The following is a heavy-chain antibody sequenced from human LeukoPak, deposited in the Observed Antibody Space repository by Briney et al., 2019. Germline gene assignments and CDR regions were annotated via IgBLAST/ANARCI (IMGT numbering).Heavy chain of an antibody. D-gene: IGHD3-3*01. Sequence: SETLSLTCTVSGGSISSYYWSWIRQPPGKGLEWIGYIYYSGSTNYNPSLKSRVTISVDTSKNQFSLKLSSVTAADTAVYYCARVWTIFGVVISYYMDVWGKGTTVTVSS. CDR2: IYYSGST. CDR3: ARVWTIFGVVISYYMDV. J-gene: IGHJ6*03. CDR1: GGSISSYY. V-gene: IGHV4-59*01.